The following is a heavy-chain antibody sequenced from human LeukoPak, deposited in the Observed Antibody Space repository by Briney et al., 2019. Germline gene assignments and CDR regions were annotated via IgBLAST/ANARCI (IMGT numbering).Heavy chain of an antibody. CDR1: GFTFSSYS. D-gene: IGHD3-10*01. CDR3: ARGRFGDPLNY. V-gene: IGHV3-21*04. J-gene: IGHJ4*02. Sequence: KTGGSLRLSCAASGFTFSSYSMNWVRQAPGKGLEWVSSISSSSSYIYYADSVKGRFTISRDNAKNSLYLQMNSLRAEDTALYYCARGRFGDPLNYWGQGTLVTVSS. CDR2: ISSSSSYI.